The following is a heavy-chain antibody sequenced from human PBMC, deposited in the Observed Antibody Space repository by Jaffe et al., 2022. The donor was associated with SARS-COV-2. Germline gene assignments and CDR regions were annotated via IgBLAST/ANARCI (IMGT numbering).Heavy chain of an antibody. Sequence: QLQLQESGPGLVKPSETLSLTCTVSGGSMSNYWWDWIRQAPGKEMESLAYIHSSGDSNYNPSLKSRVAISVDTSKNQFFLRLTSVTAADTAIYFCARYGVVVGNYYYTDVWGKGTTVTVSS. D-gene: IGHD2-21*01. CDR1: GGSMSNYW. V-gene: IGHV4-59*01. CDR2: IHSSGDS. J-gene: IGHJ6*03. CDR3: ARYGVVVGNYYYTDV.